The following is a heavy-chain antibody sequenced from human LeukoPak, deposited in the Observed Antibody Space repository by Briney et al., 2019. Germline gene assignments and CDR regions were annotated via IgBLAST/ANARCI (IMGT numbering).Heavy chain of an antibody. CDR1: GGSISSSRYY. J-gene: IGHJ3*02. CDR2: VYYSGST. D-gene: IGHD2-2*01. V-gene: IGHV4-39*07. Sequence: SETLSLTCTVSGGSISSSRYYWGWIRQPPGKGLEWIGSVYYSGSTYYNPSLRSRVTISVDPSKNQFSLKLSSVTAADTAVYYCARSTFLGYCSSISCGAFDIWGQGTMVTVSS. CDR3: ARSTFLGYCSSISCGAFDI.